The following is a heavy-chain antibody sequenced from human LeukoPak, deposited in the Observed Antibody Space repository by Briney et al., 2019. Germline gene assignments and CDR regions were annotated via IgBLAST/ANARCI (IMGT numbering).Heavy chain of an antibody. J-gene: IGHJ6*02. Sequence: PSETLSLTCTVSGVSISSSYWTWIRQPPGKGLEWIGYIYYSGTTDYNPSLRSRVTISVDTPKNQFSLKLSSVTAADTAVYYCARDFAVTTAYYYGVDVWGQGITVTVSS. CDR2: IYYSGTT. CDR3: ARDFAVTTAYYYGVDV. V-gene: IGHV4-59*01. CDR1: GVSISSSY. D-gene: IGHD4-17*01.